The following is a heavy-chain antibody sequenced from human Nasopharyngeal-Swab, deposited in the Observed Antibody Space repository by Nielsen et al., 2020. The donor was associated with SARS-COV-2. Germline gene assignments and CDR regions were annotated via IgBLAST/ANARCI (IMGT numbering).Heavy chain of an antibody. V-gene: IGHV1-46*01. J-gene: IGHJ4*02. D-gene: IGHD6-6*01. CDR1: GYTLTELS. CDR2: INPSGGST. CDR3: ARDQAARLSHAGY. Sequence: ASVKVSCKVSGYTLTELSMHWVRQAPGKGLEWMGIINPSGGSTSYAQKFQGRVTMTRDTSTSTVYMELSSLRSEDTAVYYCARDQAARLSHAGYWGQGTLVTVSS.